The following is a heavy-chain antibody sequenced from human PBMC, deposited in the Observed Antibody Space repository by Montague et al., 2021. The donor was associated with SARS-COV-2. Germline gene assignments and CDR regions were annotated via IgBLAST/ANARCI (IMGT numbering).Heavy chain of an antibody. Sequence: CAISRDSVSSNSAAWNWIRQSPSRGLEWLGRTYYRPKWYNDYAVSVKSRITINPDTSKNQFSLQLNSVTPEDTAVYYCARDTRIQLWFDRDYYYGMDVWGQGTTVTVSS. CDR2: TYYRPKWYN. CDR3: ARDTRIQLWFDRDYYYGMDV. J-gene: IGHJ6*02. CDR1: RDSVSSNSAA. D-gene: IGHD5-18*01. V-gene: IGHV6-1*01.